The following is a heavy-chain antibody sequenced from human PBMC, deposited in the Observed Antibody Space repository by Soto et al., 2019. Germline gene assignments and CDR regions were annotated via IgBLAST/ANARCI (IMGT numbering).Heavy chain of an antibody. CDR3: ARDSWGRIASSSSCQGGYYYGMDV. Sequence: ASVKVSCKASGYTFTSYAMHWVRQAPGQRLEWMGWINAGNGNTKYSQKFQGRVTITRDTSASTAYMELSSLRSEDTAVYYCARDSWGRIASSSSCQGGYYYGMDVWGQGTTVTVSS. D-gene: IGHD6-6*01. J-gene: IGHJ6*02. CDR1: GYTFTSYA. V-gene: IGHV1-3*01. CDR2: INAGNGNT.